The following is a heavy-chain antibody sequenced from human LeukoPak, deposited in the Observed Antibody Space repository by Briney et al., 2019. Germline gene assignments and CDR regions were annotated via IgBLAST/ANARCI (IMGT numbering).Heavy chain of an antibody. Sequence: SETLSLTCTVSGGSINSYYWTWIRQPPGKGLEWIGYIYYSGSTNYNPSLTSRVSISVDTSKNQFSLTLSSVTAADTAVYYCARTWKTTVTNWGQGTLVTVSS. CDR2: IYYSGST. CDR1: GGSINSYY. J-gene: IGHJ4*02. CDR3: ARTWKTTVTN. V-gene: IGHV4-59*01. D-gene: IGHD4-17*01.